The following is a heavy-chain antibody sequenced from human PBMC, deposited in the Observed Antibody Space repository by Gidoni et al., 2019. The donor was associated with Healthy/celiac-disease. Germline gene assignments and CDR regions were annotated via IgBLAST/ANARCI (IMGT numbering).Heavy chain of an antibody. V-gene: IGHV1-69*01. Sequence: QVQLVQSGAEVKKPGSSVKVSCKASGGTFSSYAISWVRQAHGQGIEWMGGIIPIFGTANYAQKFQGRVTITADESTSTAYMELSSLRSEDTAVYYCARNPEGVRTIYYYYGMDVWGQGTTVTVSS. CDR2: IIPIFGTA. J-gene: IGHJ6*02. CDR3: ARNPEGVRTIYYYYGMDV. D-gene: IGHD3-16*01. CDR1: GGTFSSYA.